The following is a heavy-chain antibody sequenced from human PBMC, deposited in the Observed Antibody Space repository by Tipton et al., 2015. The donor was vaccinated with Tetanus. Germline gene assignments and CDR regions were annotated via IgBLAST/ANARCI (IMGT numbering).Heavy chain of an antibody. J-gene: IGHJ4*02. CDR3: ARGLMGYYYDSSGPYFDY. D-gene: IGHD3-22*01. Sequence: TLSLTCTVSGGSISSGDYYWSWIRQPPGKGLEWIGYIYYSGSTYHNPSLKSRVTISVDTSKNQFSLKLSSVTAADTAVYYCARGLMGYYYDSSGPYFDYWGQGTLVTVSS. CDR2: IYYSGST. CDR1: GGSISSGDYY. V-gene: IGHV4-30-4*01.